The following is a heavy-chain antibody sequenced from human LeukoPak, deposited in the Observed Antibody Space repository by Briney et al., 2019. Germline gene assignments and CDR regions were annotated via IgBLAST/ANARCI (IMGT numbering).Heavy chain of an antibody. D-gene: IGHD5-24*01. V-gene: IGHV4-38-2*01. Sequence: SETLSLTCAVSGYSISSGYYWGWIRQPPGKGLEWIGSIDHRGSTYYNPSLKSRGTISVDASKNQFSLKLSSVTAADTAVYYCARQFRAYFDYWGQGTLVTVSS. CDR1: GYSISSGYY. J-gene: IGHJ4*02. CDR2: IDHRGST. CDR3: ARQFRAYFDY.